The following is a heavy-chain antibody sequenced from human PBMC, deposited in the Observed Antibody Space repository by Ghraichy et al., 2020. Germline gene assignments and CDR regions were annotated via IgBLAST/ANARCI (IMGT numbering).Heavy chain of an antibody. Sequence: SGPTLVKPTDTLTLTCTVSGFALSNARMGVGWIPQPPGKALEWLAHISSNDEKIYGTSLKTRLTISQDTSKSQVVLTMPNMDPVDTATYFCARGTSGYGGYDYWGQGTLVTVSS. V-gene: IGHV2-26*01. CDR2: ISSNDEK. J-gene: IGHJ4*02. CDR1: GFALSNARMG. CDR3: ARGTSGYGGYDY. D-gene: IGHD5-12*01.